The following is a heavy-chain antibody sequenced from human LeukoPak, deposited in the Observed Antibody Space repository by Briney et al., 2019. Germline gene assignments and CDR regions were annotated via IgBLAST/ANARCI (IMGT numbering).Heavy chain of an antibody. V-gene: IGHV3-9*01. Sequence: GGSLRLSCAASGFTFDDYAMHWVRQAPGKGLEWVSGISWNSRTIGYVDSVKGRFTISRDNARKSVYLQMSSLRAEDTALYYCAKDEHGNYGTIDYWGQGTLVTVSS. CDR2: ISWNSRTI. J-gene: IGHJ4*02. CDR3: AKDEHGNYGTIDY. CDR1: GFTFDDYA. D-gene: IGHD3-3*01.